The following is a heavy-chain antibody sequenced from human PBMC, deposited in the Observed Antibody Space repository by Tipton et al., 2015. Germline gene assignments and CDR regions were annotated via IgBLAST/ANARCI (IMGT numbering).Heavy chain of an antibody. Sequence: GLVKPSETLSLTCTVSGGFISSSYYWGWIRQTPGKGLEWIGYIYNSGSTNYNPSLKSRVTISVDTSKNQLSLKLSSVTAADTAVYYCATGRSIAARPFDYWGQGTPVTVSS. J-gene: IGHJ4*02. D-gene: IGHD6-6*01. CDR2: IYNSGST. V-gene: IGHV4-61*05. CDR1: GGFISSSYY. CDR3: ATGRSIAARPFDY.